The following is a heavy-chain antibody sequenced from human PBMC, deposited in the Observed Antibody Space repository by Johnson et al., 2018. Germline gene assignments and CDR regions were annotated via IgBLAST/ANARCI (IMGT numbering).Heavy chain of an antibody. D-gene: IGHD3-22*01. CDR3: AREHYDTGAFDI. CDR2: ISSRNTYI. J-gene: IGHJ3*02. V-gene: IGHV3-21*01. Sequence: VQLVQAGGGLVEPGRSLRLSCAASGFTFSNCSMNWVRQAPGKGLEWVSSISSRNTYIYYADPVRGRFTISRDNAKTPLYLQMNSLGAEDTAMYYCAREHYDTGAFDIWGQGTMVTVSS. CDR1: GFTFSNCS.